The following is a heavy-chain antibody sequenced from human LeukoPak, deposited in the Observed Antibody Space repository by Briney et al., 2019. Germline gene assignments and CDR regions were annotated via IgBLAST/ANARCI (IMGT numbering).Heavy chain of an antibody. CDR3: ARDKCSSTSCYANWFDP. CDR1: GGSISSRSYY. CDR2: VYYSGDT. Sequence: SETLSLTCTVSGGSISSRSYYWAWIRQSPGKGLEWLGIVYYSGDTYYNPSLESRVTISVDTSKNQFSLKLTSVTAADTAVYYCARDKCSSTSCYANWFDPWSQGTLVTVSS. J-gene: IGHJ5*02. D-gene: IGHD2-2*01. V-gene: IGHV4-39*07.